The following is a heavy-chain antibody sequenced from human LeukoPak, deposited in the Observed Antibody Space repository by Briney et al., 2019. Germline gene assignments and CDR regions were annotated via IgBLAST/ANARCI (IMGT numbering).Heavy chain of an antibody. V-gene: IGHV4-59*04. D-gene: IGHD6-19*01. CDR1: GGSINSYY. J-gene: IGHJ5*02. CDR2: IYYSGST. CDR3: ARSYSSGWFSSRWFDP. Sequence: SETLSLTCTVSGGSINSYYWSWIRQPPGKGLEWIGNIYYSGSTYYNPSLKSRVTISVDTSKNQFSLKLSSVTAADTAVYYCARSYSSGWFSSRWFDPWGQGTLVTVSS.